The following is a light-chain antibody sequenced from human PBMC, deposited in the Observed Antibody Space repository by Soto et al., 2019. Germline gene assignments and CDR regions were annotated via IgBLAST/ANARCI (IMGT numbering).Light chain of an antibody. CDR3: QQSYSTPHP. J-gene: IGKJ1*01. CDR1: QAISSW. CDR2: AAS. Sequence: QSRCSLWGPVEERITINCLASQAISSWLAWYQQKPGKAPKLLIYAASSLQGGVPSRFSGSGSGTDFTLTISSLQPEDFATYYCQQSYSTPHPFGQGTNVAIK. V-gene: IGKV1-39*01.